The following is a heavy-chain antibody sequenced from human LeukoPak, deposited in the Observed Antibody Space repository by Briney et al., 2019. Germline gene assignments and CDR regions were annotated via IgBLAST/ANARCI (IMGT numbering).Heavy chain of an antibody. CDR2: IYHSGNT. D-gene: IGHD6-19*01. Sequence: SETLSLTCTVSGYSISSGYYWGWIRQPPGKGLEWIGSIYHSGNTYYNPSLKSRVTISVDTSKNQFSLKLSSVTAADTAVYYCARGLKQWLGYFDYWGQRTLVTGSS. CDR3: ARGLKQWLGYFDY. J-gene: IGHJ4*02. V-gene: IGHV4-38-2*02. CDR1: GYSISSGYY.